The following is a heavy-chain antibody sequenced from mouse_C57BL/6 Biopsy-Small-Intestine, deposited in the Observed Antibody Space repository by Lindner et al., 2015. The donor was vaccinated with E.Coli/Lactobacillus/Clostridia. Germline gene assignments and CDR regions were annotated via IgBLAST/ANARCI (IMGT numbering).Heavy chain of an antibody. D-gene: IGHD2-4*01. Sequence: VQLQESGAELVKPGASVKISCKTSGYAFSSYWMNWVKQRPGKGLEWIGQIYPGDGDTNYNGKFKGKATLTADKSSSTAFMQVISLTSEDSAVYFCAREMWDYDGHYYAMDYWGQGTSVTVSS. CDR3: AREMWDYDGHYYAMDY. J-gene: IGHJ4*01. CDR2: IYPGDGDT. V-gene: IGHV1-80*01. CDR1: GYAFSSYW.